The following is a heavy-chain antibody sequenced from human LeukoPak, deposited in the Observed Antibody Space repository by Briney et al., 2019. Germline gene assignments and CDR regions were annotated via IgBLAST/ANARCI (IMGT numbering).Heavy chain of an antibody. V-gene: IGHV1-2*02. CDR1: GYTFTGYY. D-gene: IGHD6-13*01. Sequence: ASVKVSCKAPGYTFTGYYMHWVRQAPGQGLEWMGWINPNSGGTNYAQKFQGRVTMTRDTSISTAYMELSRLRSDDTAVYYCARGSLTLVVPGDAFDIWGQGTMVTVSS. CDR3: ARGSLTLVVPGDAFDI. CDR2: INPNSGGT. J-gene: IGHJ3*02.